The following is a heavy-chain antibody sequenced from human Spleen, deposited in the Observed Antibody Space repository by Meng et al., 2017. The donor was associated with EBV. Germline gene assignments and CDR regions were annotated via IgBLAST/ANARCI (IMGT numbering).Heavy chain of an antibody. CDR2: FYYSGTT. V-gene: IGHV4-39*07. J-gene: IGHJ4*02. D-gene: IGHD5-12*01. CDR3: ARGYNGFFDH. Sequence: QLHLQESGPGLVKPSETLSLTCSVSGGYISSSGYHWAWIRQPPGKGLEWIGNFYYSGTTYYKSSLQSRVTMSVDTSKNQFSLRVTSVIAADTAVYYCARGYNGFFDHWGQGTLVTASS. CDR1: GGYISSSGYH.